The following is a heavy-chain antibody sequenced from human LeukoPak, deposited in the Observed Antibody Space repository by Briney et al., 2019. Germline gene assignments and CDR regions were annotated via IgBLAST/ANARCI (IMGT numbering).Heavy chain of an antibody. V-gene: IGHV3-11*06. D-gene: IGHD2-15*01. CDR1: GFTFSDYY. CDR3: ARDRYCSGGSCYGWFDP. Sequence: PGGSLRLSCAASGFTFSDYYMSCIRQAPGKGLEWVSYISSSSSYTNYADSVKGRFTISRDNAKNSLYLQMNSLRAEDTAVYHCARDRYCSGGSCYGWFDPWGQGTLVTVSS. J-gene: IGHJ5*02. CDR2: ISSSSSYT.